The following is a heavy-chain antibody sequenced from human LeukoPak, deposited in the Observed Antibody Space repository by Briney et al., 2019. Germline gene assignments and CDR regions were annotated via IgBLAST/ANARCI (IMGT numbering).Heavy chain of an antibody. V-gene: IGHV3-7*03. D-gene: IGHD6-19*01. CDR1: GFTFSRYW. CDR3: ARGLAVTARGSFDI. CDR2: IRQDESEK. J-gene: IGHJ3*02. Sequence: GGSLRLSCAASGFTFSRYWITWVRQAPGKGLEWVANIRQDESEKYYVDSVKGRFTISRDNAKNSLYLQMNSLRAEDTAVYYCARGLAVTARGSFDIWGQGTMVTVSS.